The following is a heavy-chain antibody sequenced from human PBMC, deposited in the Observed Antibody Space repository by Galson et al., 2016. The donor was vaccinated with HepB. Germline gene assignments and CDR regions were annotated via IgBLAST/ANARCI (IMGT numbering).Heavy chain of an antibody. CDR3: ARDMVGGSPDYFDY. CDR1: GFTFSSYS. CDR2: ISSSSSYI. Sequence: SLRLSCAASGFTFSSYSMNWVRQAPGKGLEWVSSISSSSSYIYYADSVKGRFTISRDNSKNALFLQINSLRAEDTAVYYCARDMVGGSPDYFDYWGQGTLVTVSS. V-gene: IGHV3-21*04. D-gene: IGHD4/OR15-4a*01. J-gene: IGHJ4*02.